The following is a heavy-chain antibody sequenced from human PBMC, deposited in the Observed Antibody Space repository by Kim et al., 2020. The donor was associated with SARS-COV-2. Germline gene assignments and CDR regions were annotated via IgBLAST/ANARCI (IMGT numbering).Heavy chain of an antibody. CDR3: ARVRYDFWSGYYEYYFDY. CDR2: INAGNGNT. D-gene: IGHD3-3*01. V-gene: IGHV1-3*01. CDR1: GYTFTSYA. J-gene: IGHJ4*02. Sequence: ASVKVSCKASGYTFTSYAMHWVRQAPGQRLEWMGWINAGNGNTKYSQKFQGRVTITRDTSASTAYMELSSLRSEDTAVYYCARVRYDFWSGYYEYYFDYWGQGTLVTVSS.